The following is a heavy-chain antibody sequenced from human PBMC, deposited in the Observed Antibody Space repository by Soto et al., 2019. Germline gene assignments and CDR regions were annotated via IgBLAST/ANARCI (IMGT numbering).Heavy chain of an antibody. CDR2: IYYSGST. CDR1: GGSVSSGSYY. V-gene: IGHV4-61*01. J-gene: IGHJ4*02. D-gene: IGHD2-15*01. Sequence: ASETLSLTCTVSGGSVSSGSYYWSWIRQPPGKGLEWIGYIYYSGSTNYNPSLKSRVTISVDTSKNQFSLKLSSVTAADTAVYYCARDPGYCSGGSCYPRKNFAYWGQGTLVTVSS. CDR3: ARDPGYCSGGSCYPRKNFAY.